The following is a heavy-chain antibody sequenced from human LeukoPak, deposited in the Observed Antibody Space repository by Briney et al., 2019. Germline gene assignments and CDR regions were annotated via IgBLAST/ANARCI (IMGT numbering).Heavy chain of an antibody. Sequence: GGSLRLSCAASGFTFSTYWLHWVRQAPGEGLVWVSRINPDGTKTDSADSVKGRFTISRDNAKNTLYLQMNSLRAEDTAVYYCASDLMATRPDWGQGTLVTVSS. V-gene: IGHV3-74*01. CDR3: ASDLMATRPD. CDR2: INPDGTKT. CDR1: GFTFSTYW. J-gene: IGHJ4*02. D-gene: IGHD5-24*01.